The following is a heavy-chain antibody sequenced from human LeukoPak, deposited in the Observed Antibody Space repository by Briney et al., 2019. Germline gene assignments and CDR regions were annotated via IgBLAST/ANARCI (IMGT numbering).Heavy chain of an antibody. J-gene: IGHJ4*02. CDR3: ARGQSGLGYCSGGSCYSRQFNLDY. D-gene: IGHD2-15*01. CDR1: GFTVSSNY. V-gene: IGHV3-53*01. Sequence: GGSLRLSCAASGFTVSSNYMSWVRQAPGKGLEWVSVMYSGGGTYYADSVKGRFTISRDNSKNTLYLQMNSLRAEDTAVYYCARGQSGLGYCSGGSCYSRQFNLDYWGQGTLVTVSS. CDR2: MYSGGGT.